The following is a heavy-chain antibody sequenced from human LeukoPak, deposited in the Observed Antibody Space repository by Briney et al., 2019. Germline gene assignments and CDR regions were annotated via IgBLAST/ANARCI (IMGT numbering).Heavy chain of an antibody. V-gene: IGHV4-59*08. D-gene: IGHD3-10*01. CDR3: ARCMVRGVIRYYYMDV. J-gene: IGHJ6*03. CDR2: IYYSGST. Sequence: SETLSLTCTVSGGSISSYYWSWIRQPPGKGLEWIGYIYYSGSTYYNPSLKSRVTISVDTSKNQFSLKLSSVTAADTAVYYCARCMVRGVIRYYYMDVWGKGTTVTISS. CDR1: GGSISSYY.